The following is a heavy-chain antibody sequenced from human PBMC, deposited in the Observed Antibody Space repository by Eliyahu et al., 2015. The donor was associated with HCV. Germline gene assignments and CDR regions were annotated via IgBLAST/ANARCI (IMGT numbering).Heavy chain of an antibody. CDR2: IYLSGDT. J-gene: IGHJ4*02. CDR1: GGTVSSSYF. CDR3: ARENVAVAGLDS. V-gene: IGHV4-4*07. D-gene: IGHD6-19*01. Sequence: QVQLQESGPGLVKSSETLSLTCSVSGGTVSSSYFWTWVRRPAGKGLEWIGRIYLSGDTNYNPSLRSRVSMSLDKSKNQFSLTLTSVTAADTALYYCARENVAVAGLDSWGQGTLVTVSS.